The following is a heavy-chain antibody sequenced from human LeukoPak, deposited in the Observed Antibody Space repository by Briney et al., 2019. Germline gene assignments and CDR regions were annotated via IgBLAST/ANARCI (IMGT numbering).Heavy chain of an antibody. J-gene: IGHJ4*02. CDR2: IISSSSHI. Sequence: RGSLRLSCAASGFTSSSYTMSCVRQAPGKGLEWVSSIISSSSHIYYADSVEGRFTISRNNAKNSLYLEMKSLRAEDTAVYYCARVVPGTGFFYWGQGTLVTVSS. V-gene: IGHV3-21*01. CDR1: GFTSSSYT. CDR3: ARVVPGTGFFY. D-gene: IGHD2-8*02.